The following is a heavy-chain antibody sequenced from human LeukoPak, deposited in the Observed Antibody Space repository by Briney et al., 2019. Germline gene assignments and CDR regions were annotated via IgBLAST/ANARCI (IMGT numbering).Heavy chain of an antibody. D-gene: IGHD4-17*01. Sequence: ASVTVSFTASGYTFTIYDINWVRQATGQGLEWMGWKNPNSGNTGYAQKFQGRVTMTRNTSISTAYMELSSLRSEDTAVYYCASVLERVYGDYEDYYYYGMDVWGQGTTVTVSS. V-gene: IGHV1-8*01. CDR1: GYTFTIYD. J-gene: IGHJ6*02. CDR2: KNPNSGNT. CDR3: ASVLERVYGDYEDYYYYGMDV.